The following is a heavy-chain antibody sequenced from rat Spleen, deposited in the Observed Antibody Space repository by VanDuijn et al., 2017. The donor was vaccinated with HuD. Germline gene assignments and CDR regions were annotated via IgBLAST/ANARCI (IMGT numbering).Heavy chain of an antibody. CDR3: ARQWEGIADFAY. CDR1: GFTFSNYD. D-gene: IGHD1-11*01. V-gene: IGHV5S13*01. CDR2: ISTGGGNT. Sequence: EVQLVESDGGLVQPGRSLKLSCAASGFTFSNYDMAWVRQAPTKGLEWIASISTGGGNTYYRDSVKGRFTISRDNAKNTQYVQMDSLRSDDTATYYCARQWEGIADFAYWGQGVMVTVSS. J-gene: IGHJ2*01.